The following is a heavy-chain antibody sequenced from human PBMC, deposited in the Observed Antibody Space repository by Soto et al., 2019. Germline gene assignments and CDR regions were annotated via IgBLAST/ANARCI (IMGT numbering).Heavy chain of an antibody. J-gene: IGHJ5*02. CDR1: GGSISSSSYY. CDR2: IYYSGST. Sequence: KTSETLSLTCTVSGGSISSSSYYWGWIRQPPGKGLEWIGSIYYSGSTYYNPSLKSRVTISVDTSKNQFSLKLSSVTAADTAVYYCARQILIDNSGYSSSEGWFDPWGQGTLVTVSS. CDR3: ARQILIDNSGYSSSEGWFDP. D-gene: IGHD6-6*01. V-gene: IGHV4-39*01.